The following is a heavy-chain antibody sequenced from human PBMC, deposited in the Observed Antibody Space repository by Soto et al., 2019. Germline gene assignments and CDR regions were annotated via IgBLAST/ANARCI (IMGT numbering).Heavy chain of an antibody. CDR2: LYSSGNT. CDR1: GASISAYA. CDR3: ARGPYSSGWYVVDY. V-gene: IGHV4-4*07. Sequence: SETLSLTCTVSGASISAYAWSWIRQPAGKGLEWIGRLYSSGNTNYNPSFKSRLTMSADTSKNQFSLKLSSVTAADTAVYYCARGPYSSGWYVVDYWGQGTLVTVSS. J-gene: IGHJ4*02. D-gene: IGHD6-19*01.